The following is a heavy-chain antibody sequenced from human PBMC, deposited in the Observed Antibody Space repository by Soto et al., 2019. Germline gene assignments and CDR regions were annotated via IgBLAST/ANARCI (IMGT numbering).Heavy chain of an antibody. Sequence: GGSLRLSCAASGFTFRYYGMHWVRQAPGKGLAWVAFISFDGSNQNYEDSVKGRFTVSRDNAKNSLYLQMNSLRAEDTAFYYCAKDTGPNWGQGTLVTVSS. V-gene: IGHV3-30*18. CDR2: ISFDGSNQ. CDR3: AKDTGPN. CDR1: GFTFRYYG. J-gene: IGHJ4*02.